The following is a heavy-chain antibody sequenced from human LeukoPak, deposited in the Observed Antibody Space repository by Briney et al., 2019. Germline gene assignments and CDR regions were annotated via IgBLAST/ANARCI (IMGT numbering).Heavy chain of an antibody. Sequence: GGSLRLSCAASGFTFSSYGMHWVRQAPGKGLEWVAFIRYDGSNKYYADSVKGRFTISRDNSKNTLYLQMNSLRAEDTAVYYCARDCSSTSCTGDAFDIWGQGTLVTVSS. CDR1: GFTFSSYG. D-gene: IGHD2-2*01. J-gene: IGHJ4*02. V-gene: IGHV3-30*02. CDR3: ARDCSSTSCTGDAFDI. CDR2: IRYDGSNK.